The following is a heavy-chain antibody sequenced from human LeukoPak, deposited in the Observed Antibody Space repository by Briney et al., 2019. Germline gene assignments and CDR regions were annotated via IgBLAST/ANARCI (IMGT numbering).Heavy chain of an antibody. CDR2: ISSSSSTI. CDR1: GFTFSSYA. CDR3: ARGTYDYGDYLTLRY. D-gene: IGHD4-17*01. J-gene: IGHJ4*02. Sequence: GGSLRLSCAASGFTFSSYAMSWVRQAPGKGLEWVSYISSSSSTIYYADSVKGRFTISRDNAKNSLYLQMNSLRDEDTAVYYCARGTYDYGDYLTLRYWGQGTLVTVSS. V-gene: IGHV3-48*02.